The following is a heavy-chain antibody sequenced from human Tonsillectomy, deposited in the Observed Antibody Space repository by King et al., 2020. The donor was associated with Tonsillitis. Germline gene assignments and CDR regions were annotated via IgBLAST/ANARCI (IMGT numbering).Heavy chain of an antibody. V-gene: IGHV1-18*04. J-gene: IGHJ4*02. Sequence: VQLVESGAEVKKPGASVKVSCKASGYTFTSYGISWVRQAPGQGLEWMGWISAYNGNTNYAQKLQGRVTMTTDTSTSTAYMELRSLRSDDTAVYYCARGGQSFPLIYYYDSSGYGEYWGQGTLVTVSS. CDR3: ARGGQSFPLIYYYDSSGYGEY. CDR1: GYTFTSYG. CDR2: ISAYNGNT. D-gene: IGHD3-22*01.